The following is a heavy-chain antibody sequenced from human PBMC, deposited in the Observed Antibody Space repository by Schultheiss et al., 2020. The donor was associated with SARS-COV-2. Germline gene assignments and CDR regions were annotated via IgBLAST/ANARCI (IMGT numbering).Heavy chain of an antibody. J-gene: IGHJ4*02. Sequence: GGSLRLSCAPSGFTFGNYNMHWVRQAPGKGLEWVAVISYDGSNKYYADSVKGRFTISRDNSKNTLYLQMNSLRAEDTAVYYCAKDLFQITMIIVVLDSWGQGTLVTVSS. CDR1: GFTFGNYN. CDR3: AKDLFQITMIIVVLDS. CDR2: ISYDGSNK. V-gene: IGHV3-30*18. D-gene: IGHD3-22*01.